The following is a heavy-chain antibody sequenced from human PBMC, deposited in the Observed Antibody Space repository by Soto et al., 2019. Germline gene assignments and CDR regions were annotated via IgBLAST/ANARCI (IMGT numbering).Heavy chain of an antibody. J-gene: IGHJ5*02. V-gene: IGHV4-59*01. Sequence: SETLSLTCTVSGGSISSYYWSWIRQPPGKGLEWIGYIYYSGSTNYNPSLKSRVTISVDTSKNQFSLKLSSVTAADTAVYYWAVTVAKRVIGWFDPWGQGTLVTVSS. CDR2: IYYSGST. CDR1: GGSISSYY. CDR3: AVTVAKRVIGWFDP. D-gene: IGHD3-10*01.